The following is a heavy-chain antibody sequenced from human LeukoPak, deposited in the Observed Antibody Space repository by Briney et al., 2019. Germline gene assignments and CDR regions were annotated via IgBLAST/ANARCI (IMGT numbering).Heavy chain of an antibody. CDR1: GFTFSSYG. CDR3: AKDRNIVVVPAAHTPDY. D-gene: IGHD2-2*01. CDR2: ISYDGSNK. J-gene: IGHJ4*02. Sequence: GGSPRLSCAASGFTFSSYGMHWVRQAPGKGLEWVAVISYDGSNKYYADSVKGRFTISRDNSKNTLYLQMNSLRAEDTAVYYCAKDRNIVVVPAAHTPDYWGQGTLVTVSS. V-gene: IGHV3-30*18.